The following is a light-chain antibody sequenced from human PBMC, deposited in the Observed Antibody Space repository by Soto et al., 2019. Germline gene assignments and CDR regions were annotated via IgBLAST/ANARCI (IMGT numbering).Light chain of an antibody. CDR2: GTS. CDR3: QQYNNWPPWT. V-gene: IGKV3-15*01. J-gene: IGKJ1*01. CDR1: QSVSNN. Sequence: EIVMTQSPATLSVSPGERATLSCRASQSVSNNFAWYPQKPGQAPRLLIYGTSTRATGIPARFSGRGSGTEFTLTISSLQSEDFAVYYCQQYNNWPPWTFGQGTNVEIK.